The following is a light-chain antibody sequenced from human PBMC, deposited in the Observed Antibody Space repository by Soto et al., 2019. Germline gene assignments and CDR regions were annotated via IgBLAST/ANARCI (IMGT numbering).Light chain of an antibody. J-gene: IGKJ2*01. CDR3: QQYDTSPYT. CDR1: QSVSSTY. CDR2: GAS. V-gene: IGKV3-20*01. Sequence: EIVLTQSPGTLSLSPGERATLSCRASQSVSSTYLAWYQQKPGQTPRLLIYGASSRATGIPDRFSGSGSATDFTLTISRLEPEDFAVYYCQQYDTSPYTFGQGTRLEI.